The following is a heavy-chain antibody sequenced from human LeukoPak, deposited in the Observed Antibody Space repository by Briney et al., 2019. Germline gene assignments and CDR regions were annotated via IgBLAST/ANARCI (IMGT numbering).Heavy chain of an antibody. J-gene: IGHJ4*02. CDR2: IYYSGST. D-gene: IGHD3-22*01. Sequence: SETLSLTCTVSGGSISSYYWSWIRQPPGKGLEWIGYIYYSGSTNYNPSLKSRVTISVDTSKNQFSLKLSSVTAADTAVYYCARDRSYYDSSGNFDYWGQGTLVTVSS. V-gene: IGHV4-59*01. CDR1: GGSISSYY. CDR3: ARDRSYYDSSGNFDY.